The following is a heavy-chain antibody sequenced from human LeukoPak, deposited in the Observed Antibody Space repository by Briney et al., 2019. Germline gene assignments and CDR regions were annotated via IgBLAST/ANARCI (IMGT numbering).Heavy chain of an antibody. CDR2: IYYSGST. CDR1: GGSISSYY. Sequence: KASGTLSLTCTVSGGSISSYYWSWIRQPPGKGLEWIGYIYYSGSTNYNPSLKSRVTISVDTSKNQFSLKLSSVTAADPAVYYCARVYQDIVVVPAATKQKNYYYYYMDVWGKGTTVTVSS. V-gene: IGHV4-59*01. CDR3: ARVYQDIVVVPAATKQKNYYYYYMDV. D-gene: IGHD2-2*01. J-gene: IGHJ6*03.